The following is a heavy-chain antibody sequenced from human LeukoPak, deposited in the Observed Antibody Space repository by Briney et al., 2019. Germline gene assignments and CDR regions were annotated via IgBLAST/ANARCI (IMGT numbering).Heavy chain of an antibody. CDR3: AKDKFKDSWRNLDS. Sequence: PGGSLRLSCAASGFTFDDYAMHWVRQPPGKGPEWVSLISWDGGDTHYADSVKGRFTISRDNTKNALFLQMNSLRPDDTATYYCAKDKFKDSWRNLDSRGQGTLVTVPP. J-gene: IGHJ5*01. CDR2: ISWDGGDT. CDR1: GFTFDDYA. V-gene: IGHV3-43D*04. D-gene: IGHD6-13*01.